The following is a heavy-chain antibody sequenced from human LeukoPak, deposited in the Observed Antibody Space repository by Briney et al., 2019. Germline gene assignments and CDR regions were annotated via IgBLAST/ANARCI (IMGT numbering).Heavy chain of an antibody. V-gene: IGHV3-49*04. CDR1: GFTFGDYA. J-gene: IGHJ4*02. D-gene: IGHD3-22*01. CDR2: IRSKAYGGTT. Sequence: QPGRSLRLSCTASGFTFGDYAMSWVRQAPGKGLEWVGFIRSKAYGGTTEYAASVKGRFTISRDDSESIAYLQMNSLKTEDTAVYYCTREGTSGYFHYFDYWGQGTLVTVSS. CDR3: TREGTSGYFHYFDY.